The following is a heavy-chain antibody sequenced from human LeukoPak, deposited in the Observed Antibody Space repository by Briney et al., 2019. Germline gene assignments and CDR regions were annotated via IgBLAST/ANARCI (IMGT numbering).Heavy chain of an antibody. CDR3: TRGSIYCSSSSCYSPYGLGV. D-gene: IGHD2-2*02. J-gene: IGHJ6*02. CDR2: IRDTGSST. CDR1: GFTFSSYA. Sequence: GGSLRLSCVASGFTFSSYAVSWVRYAPGKGLEWVSGIRDTGSSTYYADSAKGRFTISRDNPKNTLYLQMNSLRADDTAIYYCTRGSIYCSSSSCYSPYGLGVWGQGTTVTVSS. V-gene: IGHV3-23*01.